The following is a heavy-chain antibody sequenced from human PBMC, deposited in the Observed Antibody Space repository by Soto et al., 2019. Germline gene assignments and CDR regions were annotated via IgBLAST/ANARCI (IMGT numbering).Heavy chain of an antibody. Sequence: PSETLSLTGVVPNFSISSGYNWGWIGRSPGKGLEWIPCIYRRGPTSYNPSLKSRVTISVAPSKNQFSLMLTAVTAADTAVYYCARTHSGSYYSVFNYWGRGSLVTVSS. D-gene: IGHD1-26*01. CDR2: IYRRGPT. V-gene: IGHV4-38-2*01. CDR1: NFSISSGYN. J-gene: IGHJ4*02. CDR3: ARTHSGSYYSVFNY.